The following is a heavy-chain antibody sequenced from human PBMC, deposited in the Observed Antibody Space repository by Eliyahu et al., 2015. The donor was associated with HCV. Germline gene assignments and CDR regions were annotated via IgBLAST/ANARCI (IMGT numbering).Heavy chain of an antibody. V-gene: IGHV3-7*01. CDR2: IKQDGSEK. CDR3: ARVPRTGYSSSWYATRNYYYYGMDV. Sequence: EVQLVESGGGLVQPGGSLRLSCAASGFTFSSYWXSWVRQAPGKGLEWVANIKQDGSEKYYVDSVKGRFTISRDNAKNSLYLQMNSLRAEDTAVYYCARVPRTGYSSSWYATRNYYYYGMDVWGQGTTVTVSS. J-gene: IGHJ6*02. CDR1: GFTFSSYW. D-gene: IGHD6-13*01.